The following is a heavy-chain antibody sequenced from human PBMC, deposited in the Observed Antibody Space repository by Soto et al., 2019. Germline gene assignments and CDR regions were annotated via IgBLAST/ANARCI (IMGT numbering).Heavy chain of an antibody. CDR2: IYYSGST. CDR3: ARDYYDTLNGFRAEYSQH. D-gene: IGHD3-9*01. Sequence: SETLSLTCTVSGGSMSTYYWTWIRQPPGKGLEWIGYIYYSGSTNYNPSLKSRVTMSLDTSKKQFSLKLTSVTAADTAVYYCARDYYDTLNGFRAEYSQHWGPGTVVTVSS. CDR1: GGSMSTYY. V-gene: IGHV4-59*01. J-gene: IGHJ1*01.